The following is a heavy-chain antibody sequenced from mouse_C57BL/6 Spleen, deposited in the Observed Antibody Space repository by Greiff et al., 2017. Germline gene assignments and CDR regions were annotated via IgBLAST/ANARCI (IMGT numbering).Heavy chain of an antibody. D-gene: IGHD2-5*01. CDR1: GYSFTDYN. J-gene: IGHJ4*01. CDR3: ARADYSNSYYYAMDY. CDR2: INPNYGST. Sequence: VQLQQSGPELVKPGASVKISCKASGYSFTDYNMNWVKQSHGKSLEWIGVINPNYGSTSYNQKFKGKATLTVDQSSSTAYMQLNSLTSEDSAVYYCARADYSNSYYYAMDYWGQGTSVTVSS. V-gene: IGHV1-39*01.